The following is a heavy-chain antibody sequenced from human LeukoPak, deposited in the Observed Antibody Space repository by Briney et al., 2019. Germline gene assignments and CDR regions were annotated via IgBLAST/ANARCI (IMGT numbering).Heavy chain of an antibody. Sequence: SETLSLTCTVSGVSITTSTHYWAWIRPPPRKGLEWIASMFYRGSTYYNAPLRSRVTLSVDTSMNQFSLKLSSVTASDTATFYCVRQGGWGGAASLIEFWGQGILVTVSS. J-gene: IGHJ4*02. V-gene: IGHV4-39*01. CDR1: GVSITTSTHY. CDR2: MFYRGST. D-gene: IGHD2-15*01. CDR3: VRQGGWGGAASLIEF.